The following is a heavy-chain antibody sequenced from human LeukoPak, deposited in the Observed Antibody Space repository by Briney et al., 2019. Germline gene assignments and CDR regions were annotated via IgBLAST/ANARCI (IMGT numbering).Heavy chain of an antibody. D-gene: IGHD6-19*01. CDR2: IYYSGST. V-gene: IGHV4-59*01. J-gene: IGHJ6*02. CDR1: GGSISSYY. CDR3: ARDVKAVAGYYYGMDV. Sequence: KASETLSLTCTVSGGSISSYYWSWIRQPPGKGLEWIGYIYYSGSTNYNPSLKSRVTISVDTSKNQFSLKLSSVTAADTAVYYCARDVKAVAGYYYGMDVWGQGTTVTVSS.